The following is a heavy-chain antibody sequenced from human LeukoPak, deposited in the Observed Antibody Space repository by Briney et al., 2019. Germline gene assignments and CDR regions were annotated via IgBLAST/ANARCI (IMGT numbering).Heavy chain of an antibody. CDR3: ARAHAAPALFDY. J-gene: IGHJ4*02. CDR2: INIGGTNT. CDR1: GFTFNDYY. V-gene: IGHV3-11*05. Sequence: GGSLRLSCAASGFTFNDYYMSWIRQAPGKGLEWLSYINIGGTNTHYADSVKGRFTISRDNSKNTLYLQMNSLRAEDTAVYYCARAHAAPALFDYWGQGTLVTVSS.